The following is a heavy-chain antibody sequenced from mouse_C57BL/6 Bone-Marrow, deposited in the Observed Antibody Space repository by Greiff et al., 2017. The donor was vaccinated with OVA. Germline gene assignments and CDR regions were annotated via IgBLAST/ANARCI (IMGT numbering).Heavy chain of an antibody. CDR1: GYTFTSYW. CDR2: IDPNSGGT. D-gene: IGHD2-2*01. V-gene: IGHV1-62-3*01. J-gene: IGHJ3*01. CDR3: AISTMVTTEGFAY. Sequence: QVHVKQPGAELVKPGASVKLSCKASGYTFTSYWMHWVKQRPGRGLEWIGRIDPNSGGTKYNEKFKGKATLTADKSSSTAYMELRSLTSEDSAVYFCAISTMVTTEGFAYWGQGTLVTVSA.